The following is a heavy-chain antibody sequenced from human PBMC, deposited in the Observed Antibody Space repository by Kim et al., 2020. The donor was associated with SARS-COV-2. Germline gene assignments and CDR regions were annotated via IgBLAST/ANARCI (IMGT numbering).Heavy chain of an antibody. CDR1: GFTFSSYW. CDR3: ARWRGSSWYGGAGTYYFDY. D-gene: IGHD6-13*01. Sequence: GGSLRLSCAASGFTFSSYWMHWVRQAPGKGLVWVSRINSDGSSTSYADSVKGRFTISRDNAKNTLYLQMNSLGAEDTAVYYCARWRGSSWYGGAGTYYFDYWGQGTLVTVSS. J-gene: IGHJ4*02. CDR2: INSDGSST. V-gene: IGHV3-74*01.